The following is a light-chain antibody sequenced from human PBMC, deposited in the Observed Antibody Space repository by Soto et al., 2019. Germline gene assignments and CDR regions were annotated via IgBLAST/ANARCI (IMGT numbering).Light chain of an antibody. Sequence: DIQMTQSPSAMSASVGDGITITCRASQDISSFLAWFQQKPGRVPKRLIYTASSLQSGVPSRFSGSGSGTECTLTISSLQPEDFATYYCVQHRSYPWTFGQGTKVEIK. V-gene: IGKV1-17*03. J-gene: IGKJ1*01. CDR1: QDISSF. CDR2: TAS. CDR3: VQHRSYPWT.